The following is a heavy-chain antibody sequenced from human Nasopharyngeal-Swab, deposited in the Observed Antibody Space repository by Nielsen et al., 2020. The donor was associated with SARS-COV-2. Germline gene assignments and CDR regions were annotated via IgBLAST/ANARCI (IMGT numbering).Heavy chain of an antibody. V-gene: IGHV4-31*03. CDR2: IYYSGNT. J-gene: IGHJ4*02. CDR3: ARGWAGHYFDY. D-gene: IGHD1-26*01. CDR1: GGSISSGGYY. Sequence: TLSLTCTVSGGSISSGGYYWSWIRHLPGRGLEWIGYIYYSGNTFYNPSLKSRVTMSVDTSENQFSLNLNSVTAADTAVYYCARGWAGHYFDYWGQGTLVTVSS.